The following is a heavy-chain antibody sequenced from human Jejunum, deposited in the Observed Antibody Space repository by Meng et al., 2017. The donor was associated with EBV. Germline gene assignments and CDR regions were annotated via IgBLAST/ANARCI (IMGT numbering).Heavy chain of an antibody. CDR3: AGNGYYALEY. D-gene: IGHD3-22*01. V-gene: IGHV4-4*02. Sequence: VQLRESGQRLEKPAGTLSLTCVVSCGSISDNDWWSWVRQPPGKGLEWLGEIYHGGGTNYNPSLESRVTISVDKSKNQFSLKLNSVTVADTAGYYCAGNGYYALEYWGPGILVTVSS. CDR2: IYHGGGT. J-gene: IGHJ4*02. CDR1: CGSISDNDW.